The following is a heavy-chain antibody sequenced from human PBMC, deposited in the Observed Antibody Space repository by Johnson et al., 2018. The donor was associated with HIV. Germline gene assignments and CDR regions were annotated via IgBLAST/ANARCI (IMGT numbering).Heavy chain of an antibody. J-gene: IGHJ3*02. V-gene: IGHV3-30*04. D-gene: IGHD1-26*01. CDR2: ISYDGRDA. CDR1: GFAFSSYA. CDR3: AKDRVGATSPQAQNAFDI. Sequence: QVQLVESGGGVVQPGTSLRLSCTASGFAFSSYALHWVRQAPGKGLEWVAVISYDGRDAYYADSVKGRFTSSRDNSKNTLYLQMNSLRPEDSAGYYCAKDRVGATSPQAQNAFDIWGQGTMVTVSS.